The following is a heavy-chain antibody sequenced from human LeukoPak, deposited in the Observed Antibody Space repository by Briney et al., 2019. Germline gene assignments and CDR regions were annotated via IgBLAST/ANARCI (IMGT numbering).Heavy chain of an antibody. D-gene: IGHD5-18*01. CDR3: ARGARVDTAMADLDY. J-gene: IGHJ4*02. CDR2: INPTSGGT. Sequence: ASVKVSCKAPGYTFTSYYMHWVRQATEQGLEWMGRINPTSGGTNYAQKFQGRVTMTRDTSISTAYMELSRLRSDDTAVFYCARGARVDTAMADLDYWGQGSLVTVSS. V-gene: IGHV1-2*06. CDR1: GYTFTSYY.